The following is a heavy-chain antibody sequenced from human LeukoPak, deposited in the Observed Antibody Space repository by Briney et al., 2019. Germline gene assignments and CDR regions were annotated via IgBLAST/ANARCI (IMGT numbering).Heavy chain of an antibody. D-gene: IGHD5-18*01. Sequence: GGSLRLSCVASGFAFSSLSMSWVRQAPGKGLEWVSAISGSGGSTYYADSVKGRFTISRDNSKNTLYLQMNSLRAEDTAVYYCAKGEVDTAMVRLVDYWGQGTLVTVSS. J-gene: IGHJ4*02. CDR3: AKGEVDTAMVRLVDY. CDR1: GFAFSSLS. CDR2: ISGSGGST. V-gene: IGHV3-23*01.